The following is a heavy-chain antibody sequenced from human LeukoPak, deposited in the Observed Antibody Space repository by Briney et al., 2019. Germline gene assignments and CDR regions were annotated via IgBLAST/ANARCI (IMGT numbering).Heavy chain of an antibody. Sequence: GGSLRLSCAASGFTFSSYSMNWVRQAPGKGLEWVSSISSSSNHIYYADSVKGRFTISRDNAKNSLYLQMNSLRAEDTAVYYCARDPSGNWFDPWGQGTLVTVSS. V-gene: IGHV3-21*01. CDR2: ISSSSNHI. CDR3: ARDPSGNWFDP. CDR1: GFTFSSYS. J-gene: IGHJ5*02. D-gene: IGHD7-27*01.